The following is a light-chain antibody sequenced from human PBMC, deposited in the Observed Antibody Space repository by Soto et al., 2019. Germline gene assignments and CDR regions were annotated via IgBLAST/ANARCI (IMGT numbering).Light chain of an antibody. V-gene: IGKV1-8*01. CDR2: AAS. CDR3: QQYYSYPQT. Sequence: ILMTQSPSSFSACTGDRVTITCRASQGISSYLAWYQQKPGKAPKLLIYAASTLQSGVPSRFSGSGSGTDFTLTISCLQSEDFATYYCQQYYSYPQTFGQGTKVDI. CDR1: QGISSY. J-gene: IGKJ1*01.